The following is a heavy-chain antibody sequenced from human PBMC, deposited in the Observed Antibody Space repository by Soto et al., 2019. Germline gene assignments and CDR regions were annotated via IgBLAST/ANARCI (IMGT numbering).Heavy chain of an antibody. D-gene: IGHD6-19*01. Sequence: SVKVSCKASGGTFSSYAISWVRQAPGQGLEWMGGIIPIFGTANYAQKFQGRVTITADESTSTAYMELSSLRSEDTAVYYCARVRAVAGTSYYYGMDVWGQGTTVTVSS. J-gene: IGHJ6*02. CDR1: GGTFSSYA. CDR3: ARVRAVAGTSYYYGMDV. V-gene: IGHV1-69*13. CDR2: IIPIFGTA.